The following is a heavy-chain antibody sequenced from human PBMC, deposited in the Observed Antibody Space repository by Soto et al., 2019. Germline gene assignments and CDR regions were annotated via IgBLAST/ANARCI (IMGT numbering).Heavy chain of an antibody. CDR3: AHDHWGISWHDLDS. CDR2: ISDSGGST. Sequence: GVSLRLSCAASGFTFSTYAMSWVRQAPGQGLQWVSGISDSGGSTYYADSVKGRFTISRDNSKNTLYLQMNSLRAEDTAVYYCAHDHWGISWHDLDSWGKGILVSVSS. D-gene: IGHD1-1*01. J-gene: IGHJ4*02. V-gene: IGHV3-23*01. CDR1: GFTFSTYA.